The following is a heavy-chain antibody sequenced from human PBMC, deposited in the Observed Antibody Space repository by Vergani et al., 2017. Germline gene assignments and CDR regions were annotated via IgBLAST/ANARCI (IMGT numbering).Heavy chain of an antibody. CDR1: GFTVSSNY. J-gene: IGHJ2*01. CDR3: ARDQEQPEGYFDL. CDR2: IYSGGST. V-gene: IGHV3-66*01. Sequence: EVQLLESGGGLVQPGGSLRLSCAASGFTVSSNYMSWVRQAPGKGLEWVSVIYSGGSTYYADSVKGRFTISRDNSKNTLYLQMNSLRAEDTAVYYCARDQEQPEGYFDLWGRGTLVTVSS. D-gene: IGHD6-13*01.